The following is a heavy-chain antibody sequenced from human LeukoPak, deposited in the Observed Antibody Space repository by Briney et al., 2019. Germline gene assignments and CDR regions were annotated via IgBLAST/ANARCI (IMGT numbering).Heavy chain of an antibody. CDR1: GLSFNAYA. V-gene: IGHV3-23*01. J-gene: IGHJ4*02. Sequence: PGGSLRISCAASGLSFNAYAMTWVRQAPGKGLEWVSSVSKTGRTTYYTDSVKGRFTISRDNSKNTLHLQMNRLRAEDTALYFCAKDHDNTDSYFYFDSWGLGTLVTVSS. D-gene: IGHD2-21*02. CDR2: VSKTGRTT. CDR3: AKDHDNTDSYFYFDS.